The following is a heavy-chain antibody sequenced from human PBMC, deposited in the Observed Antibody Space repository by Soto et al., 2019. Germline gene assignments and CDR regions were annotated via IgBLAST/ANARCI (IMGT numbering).Heavy chain of an antibody. D-gene: IGHD3-10*01. CDR1: GFTFSSYA. CDR2: ISGSGGST. V-gene: IGHV3-23*01. CDR3: AKDPGDYGSVSYYNQHNWFDP. Sequence: EVQLLESGGGLVQPGGSLRLSCAASGFTFSSYAMSWVRQAPGKGLEWVSAISGSGGSTYYADSVKGRFTISGDNSKYTLYLQMNSLRAYDTVLYDCAKDPGDYGSVSYYNQHNWFDPWGQGTLVTVSS. J-gene: IGHJ5*02.